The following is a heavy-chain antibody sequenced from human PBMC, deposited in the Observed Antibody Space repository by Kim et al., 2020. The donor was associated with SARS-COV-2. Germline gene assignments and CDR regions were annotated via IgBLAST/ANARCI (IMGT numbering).Heavy chain of an antibody. V-gene: IGHV3-48*02. J-gene: IGHJ4*02. CDR2: ISSSSSTI. CDR1: GFSISTCN. D-gene: IGHD2-15*01. CDR3: ARVVRSQRDFDY. Sequence: GGSLRLSCAASGFSISTCNMNWVRQAPGKGLEWVSYISSSSSTIFYADSVKGRFTISRDNAKNSLYLQMNSLRDEDTAVYYCARVVRSQRDFDYWGQGAL.